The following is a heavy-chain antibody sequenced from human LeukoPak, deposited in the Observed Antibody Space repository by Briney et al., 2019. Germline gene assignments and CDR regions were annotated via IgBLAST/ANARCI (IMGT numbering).Heavy chain of an antibody. CDR1: GFTFSSYE. CDR2: IKQDGSEK. CDR3: ARGRGYTYGHPFDY. V-gene: IGHV3-7*01. J-gene: IGHJ4*02. Sequence: GGSLRLSCAASGFTFSSYELYWVRQAPGKGLEWVANIKQDGSEKHSVDSVKDRFTISRDNAKNSLYLQMNSLRAEDTAVYYCARGRGYTYGHPFDYWGQGNLVTVSS. D-gene: IGHD5-18*01.